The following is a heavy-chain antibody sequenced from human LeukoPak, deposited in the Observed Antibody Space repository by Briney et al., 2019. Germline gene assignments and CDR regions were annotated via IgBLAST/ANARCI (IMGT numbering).Heavy chain of an antibody. CDR1: GGSISSGDYY. V-gene: IGHV4-30-4*01. D-gene: IGHD2-15*01. Sequence: SETLSLTCTVSGGSISSGDYYWSWIRQPPGKGLEWIGYIYYSGSTYYNPSLKSRVTISVDTSKNQFSLKLSSVTAADTAVYYCARPYCSGGSCYISPWGQGTLVTVSS. J-gene: IGHJ5*02. CDR2: IYYSGST. CDR3: ARPYCSGGSCYISP.